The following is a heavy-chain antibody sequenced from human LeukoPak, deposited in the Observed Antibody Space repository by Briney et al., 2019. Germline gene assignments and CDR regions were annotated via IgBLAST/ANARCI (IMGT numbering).Heavy chain of an antibody. Sequence: GGSLRLSCAASGFNFRSYWMHWVRQAPGKGLVWVSRIKSDGTYIDYADSVKGRFTISRDNAKNTLDLQLNSLRAEDTAVYYCARGMPLTIAGPPMDVWGKGTTVTISS. CDR3: ARGMPLTIAGPPMDV. V-gene: IGHV3-74*01. J-gene: IGHJ6*04. CDR2: IKSDGTYI. CDR1: GFNFRSYW. D-gene: IGHD1-20*01.